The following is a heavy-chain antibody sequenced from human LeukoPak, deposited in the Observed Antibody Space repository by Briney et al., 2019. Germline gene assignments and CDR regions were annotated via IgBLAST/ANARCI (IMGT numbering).Heavy chain of an antibody. Sequence: GGSPRLSCAASGFTFSSYAMSWVRQAPGKGLEWVSAISGSGGSTYYADSVKGRFTISRDNSKNTLYLQMNSLRAEDTAVYYCAKEAYCSSTSCYYGPPDYWGQGTLVTVSS. CDR1: GFTFSSYA. J-gene: IGHJ4*02. CDR2: ISGSGGST. V-gene: IGHV3-23*01. D-gene: IGHD2-2*01. CDR3: AKEAYCSSTSCYYGPPDY.